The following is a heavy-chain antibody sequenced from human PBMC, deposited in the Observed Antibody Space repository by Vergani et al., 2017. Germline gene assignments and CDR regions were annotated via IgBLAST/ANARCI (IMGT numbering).Heavy chain of an antibody. Sequence: QVQLVQSGAEVKKPGASVKVSCKASGYTFTGYYMHWVRQAPGQGLEWMGWINPNSGGTNYAQKFQGRVTMTRDTSISTAYMELSRLRSDDTAVYYCARDPDRPAYYDILTGYYTPGWFDPGGEGALVTVAS. CDR3: ARDPDRPAYYDILTGYYTPGWFDP. V-gene: IGHV1-2*02. J-gene: IGHJ5*02. CDR1: GYTFTGYY. D-gene: IGHD3-9*01. CDR2: INPNSGGT.